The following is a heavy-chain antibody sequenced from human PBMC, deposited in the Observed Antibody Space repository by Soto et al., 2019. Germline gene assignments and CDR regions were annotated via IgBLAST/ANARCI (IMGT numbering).Heavy chain of an antibody. CDR2: ISCNSGST. D-gene: IGHD3-22*01. J-gene: IGHJ4*02. CDR3: AKGSSDYRPYYFDN. V-gene: IGHV3-23*01. CDR1: GFTFSNYA. Sequence: GASLRLSCVDSGFTFSNYAMICVRQAAGKGLEWVSAISCNSGSTYYADSVKGRFSLSRDNSKHTLYLQMNNLRVEDTAVYYCAKGSSDYRPYYFDNWGQGT.